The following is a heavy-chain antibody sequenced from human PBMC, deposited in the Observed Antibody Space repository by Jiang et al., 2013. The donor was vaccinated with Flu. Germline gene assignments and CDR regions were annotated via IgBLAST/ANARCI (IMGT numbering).Heavy chain of an antibody. CDR3: TRAHHGSLSPSFDY. Sequence: VQLLESGGDLVQPGRSLRLSCTGAGFDFGDYAVNWVRRAPGKGLEWVGFILSKTYGETTEYAASVKGRFTISRDDSKNIAYLQMTSLKTDDTAVYYCTRAHHGSLSPSFDYWAREPWSPSPQ. J-gene: IGHJ4*02. CDR2: ILSKTYGETT. V-gene: IGHV3-49*04. CDR1: GFDFGDYA. D-gene: IGHD3-10*01.